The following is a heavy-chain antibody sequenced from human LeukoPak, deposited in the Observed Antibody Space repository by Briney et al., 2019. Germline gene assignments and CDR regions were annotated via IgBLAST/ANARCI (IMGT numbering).Heavy chain of an antibody. CDR3: ARGISSTSTSGNWLDP. Sequence: ASVKVSCKASGYTFTGYYMHWVRQAPEQGLEWMGWINPNSGGTNYAQKFQGRVTMTRDTSISTAYMELSRLRSDDTAVYYCARGISSTSTSGNWLDPWGQGTLVTVSS. D-gene: IGHD2-2*01. J-gene: IGHJ5*02. CDR1: GYTFTGYY. V-gene: IGHV1-2*02. CDR2: INPNSGGT.